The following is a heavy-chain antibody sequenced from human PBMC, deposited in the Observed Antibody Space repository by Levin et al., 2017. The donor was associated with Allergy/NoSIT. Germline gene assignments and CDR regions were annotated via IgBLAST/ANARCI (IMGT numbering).Heavy chain of an antibody. CDR1: GFTFSNYA. V-gene: IGHV3-23*01. CDR3: AKEGGRAEAATGGFGYYYYGLDV. CDR2: VSGDGETT. D-gene: IGHD3-16*01. Sequence: GGSLRLSCAASGFTFSNYAMRWVRQAPGKGLEWVSGVSGDGETTYYADSVKGRFTISRDNSTNTVYLQMNSLRAGDTAGYYCAKEGGRAEAATGGFGYYYYGLDVWGHGTKVTVSS. J-gene: IGHJ6*02.